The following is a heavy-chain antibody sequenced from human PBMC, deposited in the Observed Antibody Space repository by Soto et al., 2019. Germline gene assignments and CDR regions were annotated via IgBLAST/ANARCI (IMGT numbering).Heavy chain of an antibody. CDR1: GFTFSSYW. CDR2: INSDGSST. J-gene: IGHJ6*03. D-gene: IGHD6-6*01. Sequence: EVQLVESGGGLVQPGGSLRLSCAAYGFTFSSYWMHWVRQAPGKGLVWVSRINSDGSSTSYADSVKGRFTISRDNAKNTLYLQMNSLRAEDTAVYYCARVGIAARLYYYYYYMDVWGKGTTVTVSS. CDR3: ARVGIAARLYYYYYYMDV. V-gene: IGHV3-74*01.